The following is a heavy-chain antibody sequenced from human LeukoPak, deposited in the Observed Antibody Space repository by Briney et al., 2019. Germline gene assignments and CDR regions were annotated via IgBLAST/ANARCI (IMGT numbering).Heavy chain of an antibody. CDR3: ARKSGYSSGWTWFDP. J-gene: IGHJ5*02. D-gene: IGHD6-19*01. V-gene: IGHV4-38-2*01. CDR2: IYHSGST. Sequence: PSETLSLTCAVSNYFISGGHFWSWIRQPPGKGLEWIGTIYHSGSTYYNPSLKGRVTMSVDTSKNEFFLKLDSVTAVDTAVYYCARKSGYSSGWTWFDPWGQGTLVTVSS. CDR1: NYFISGGHF.